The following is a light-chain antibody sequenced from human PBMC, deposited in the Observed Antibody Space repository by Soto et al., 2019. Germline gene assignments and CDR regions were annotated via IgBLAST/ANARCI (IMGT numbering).Light chain of an antibody. CDR2: GAS. CDR3: QQYGNSPPNS. CDR1: QSVSTKY. J-gene: IGKJ2*03. V-gene: IGKV3-20*01. Sequence: EIVLTQSPGTLSLSPGERATLSCRASQSVSTKYLAWYQQKPGQAPRLLIFGASTRATGIPDRFRGSGSGTDFTLTISRLEPEDFAIYYCQQYGNSPPNSFGQGTKLEIK.